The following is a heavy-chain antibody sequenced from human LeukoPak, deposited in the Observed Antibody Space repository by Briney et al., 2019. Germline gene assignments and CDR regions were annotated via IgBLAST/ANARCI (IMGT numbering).Heavy chain of an antibody. D-gene: IGHD6-13*01. CDR2: IYSGGTT. V-gene: IGHV3-66*01. Sequence: PGGSLRLSCAASGFTVSNNYMNWVRQAPGKGLEWVSVIYSGGTTYYADSVKDRFTISRDNSKNTLYLQMNSLRAEDTAVYYCAREAPVDSSSWYREGYFDYWGQGTLVTVSS. CDR1: GFTVSNNY. J-gene: IGHJ4*02. CDR3: AREAPVDSSSWYREGYFDY.